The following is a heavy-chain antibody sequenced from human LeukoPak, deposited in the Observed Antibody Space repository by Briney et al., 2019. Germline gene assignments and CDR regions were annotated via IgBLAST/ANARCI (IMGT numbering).Heavy chain of an antibody. Sequence: ASVKVSCKTSGYTFTNYAINWVRQAPGQGLEFMGWINTGTGNPTYAQDFTGRFVFSLDTSVSTAYLQISTLKPEDTAVYYCVSIGAHSFDYWGQGTLVTVSS. CDR2: INTGTGNP. CDR3: VSIGAHSFDY. J-gene: IGHJ4*02. CDR1: GYTFTNYA. V-gene: IGHV7-4-1*02. D-gene: IGHD3-10*01.